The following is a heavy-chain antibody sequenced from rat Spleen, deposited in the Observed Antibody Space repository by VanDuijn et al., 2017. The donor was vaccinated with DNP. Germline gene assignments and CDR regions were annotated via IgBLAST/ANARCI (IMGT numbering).Heavy chain of an antibody. D-gene: IGHD1-10*01. V-gene: IGHV5-58*01. CDR1: GLTFSSFW. CDR3: AKDDNFYAMDV. CDR2: INADGGST. Sequence: EVQLVETGGGLVPPGRSLKLSCVASGLTFSSFWMFWIRQSPGKGLEWVASINADGGSTYYRDSVKGRFTISRDNAENTVYLQMNSLRSEDTATYYCAKDDNFYAMDVWGQGTSVTVSS. J-gene: IGHJ4*01.